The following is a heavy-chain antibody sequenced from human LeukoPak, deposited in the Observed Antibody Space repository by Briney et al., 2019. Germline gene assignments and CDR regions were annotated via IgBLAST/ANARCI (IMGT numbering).Heavy chain of an antibody. V-gene: IGHV4-39*07. J-gene: IGHJ4*02. D-gene: IGHD2-21*01. CDR1: GGSISSSSYY. CDR3: ARESRGGDCYDY. CDR2: IYCSGST. Sequence: SETLSLTCTVSGGSISSSSYYWGWIRQPPGKGLDWIGSIYCSGSTYYNPSLKSRVTISVDTSKNQFSLKLSSVTAADTAVYYCARESRGGDCYDYWGQGTLVTVSS.